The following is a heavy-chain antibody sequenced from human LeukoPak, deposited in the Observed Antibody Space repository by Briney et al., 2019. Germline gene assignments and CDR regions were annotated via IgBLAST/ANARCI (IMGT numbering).Heavy chain of an antibody. Sequence: GESLKISCKGSGYSFTSYWIGWVRQMPGKGLEWMGIIYPGDSDTRYSPSFQGQVTISADKSISTAYLQWCSLKASDTAMYYCARGTDIVVVPAAPFDYWGQGTLVTVSS. V-gene: IGHV5-51*01. D-gene: IGHD2-2*01. CDR3: ARGTDIVVVPAAPFDY. J-gene: IGHJ4*02. CDR1: GYSFTSYW. CDR2: IYPGDSDT.